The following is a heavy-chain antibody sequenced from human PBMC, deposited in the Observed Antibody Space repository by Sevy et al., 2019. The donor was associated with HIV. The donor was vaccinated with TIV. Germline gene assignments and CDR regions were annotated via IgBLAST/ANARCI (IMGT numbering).Heavy chain of an antibody. D-gene: IGHD6-6*01. Sequence: GGSLRLSCAASGFTFSSYDMHWVRQAPGKGLEWVAVISYDGSNKYYADSVKGRFTISRDNSKNTLYLQMNSLRAEDTAVYYCAKETIRSSSYYYYYGMDVWGQGTTVTVSS. J-gene: IGHJ6*02. CDR1: GFTFSSYD. V-gene: IGHV3-30*18. CDR3: AKETIRSSSYYYYYGMDV. CDR2: ISYDGSNK.